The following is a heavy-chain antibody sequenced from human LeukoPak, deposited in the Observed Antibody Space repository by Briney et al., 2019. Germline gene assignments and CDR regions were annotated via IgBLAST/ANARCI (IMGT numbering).Heavy chain of an antibody. CDR2: ISSSGSTI. V-gene: IGHV3-48*03. CDR3: ARVYYYDSSGSFDY. D-gene: IGHD3-22*01. Sequence: GGSLRLSCAASGFTSSSYEMNWVRQAPGKGLEWVSYISSSGSTIYYADSVKGRFTISRDNAKNSLYLQMNSLRAEDTAVYYCARVYYYDSSGSFDYWGQGTLVTVSS. CDR1: GFTSSSYE. J-gene: IGHJ4*02.